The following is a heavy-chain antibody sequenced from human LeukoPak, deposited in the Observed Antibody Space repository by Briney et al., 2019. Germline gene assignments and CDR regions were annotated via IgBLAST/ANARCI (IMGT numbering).Heavy chain of an antibody. CDR3: AKDSAFYYIDV. Sequence: RGSLRLSCVASGFTLNNYGMHWVRQAPGEGLEWVAFIRYNGNNQYYADSVKGRFTISRDNSKNTLYLQMNSLKGDDTAVYYCAKDSAFYYIDVWGKGTTVIISS. CDR1: GFTLNNYG. J-gene: IGHJ6*03. V-gene: IGHV3-30*02. CDR2: IRYNGNNQ.